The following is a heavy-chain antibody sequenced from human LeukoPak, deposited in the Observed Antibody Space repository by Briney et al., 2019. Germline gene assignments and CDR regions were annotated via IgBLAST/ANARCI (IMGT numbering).Heavy chain of an antibody. D-gene: IGHD3-10*01. V-gene: IGHV3-30-3*01. Sequence: PGRSLRLSCAASGFTFSSYAMHWVRQAPGKGLEWVAVISYDGSNKYYADSVKGRFTISRDNSKNTLYLQMNSLRAEDTAVYYCARSMVRGVIISTIDYWGQGTLVTVSS. CDR1: GFTFSSYA. CDR3: ARSMVRGVIISTIDY. J-gene: IGHJ4*02. CDR2: ISYDGSNK.